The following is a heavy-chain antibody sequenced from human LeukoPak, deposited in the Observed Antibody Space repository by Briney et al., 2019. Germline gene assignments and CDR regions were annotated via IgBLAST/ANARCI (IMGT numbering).Heavy chain of an antibody. Sequence: ASVKVSCKASGYTFTSYYMHWVRQAPGQGLEWMGIINPRGGSTTYAQKFQGRVTMTRDTSTSTVYMELSSLRSEDTAVYYCTRGSCIIGVCDPVDYWGQGTLVTVSS. V-gene: IGHV1-46*01. CDR1: GYTFTSYY. D-gene: IGHD2-8*01. J-gene: IGHJ4*02. CDR3: TRGSCIIGVCDPVDY. CDR2: INPRGGST.